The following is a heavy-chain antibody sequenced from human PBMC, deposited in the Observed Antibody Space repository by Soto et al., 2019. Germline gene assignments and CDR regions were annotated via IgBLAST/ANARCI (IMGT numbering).Heavy chain of an antibody. CDR2: SIPMFGTA. Sequence: QVQLVQSGAEVKNPGSSVKVSCKASGGTFSRDAISWVRQAPGQGLEWVGGSIPMFGTAKYVQKFQGRLTITADESTTTAYMELRSLRSDDTAVYYCARGVVVVAASQLGWFDPWGQGTLVTVSS. D-gene: IGHD2-15*01. V-gene: IGHV1-69*01. CDR1: GGTFSRDA. J-gene: IGHJ5*02. CDR3: ARGVVVVAASQLGWFDP.